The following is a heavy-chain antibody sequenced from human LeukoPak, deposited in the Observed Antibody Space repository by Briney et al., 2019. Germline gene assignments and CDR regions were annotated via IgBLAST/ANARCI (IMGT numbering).Heavy chain of an antibody. D-gene: IGHD3-10*01. V-gene: IGHV4-59*01. CDR3: ARGNYYGSGSYYRFPKETYYFDY. J-gene: IGHJ4*02. Sequence: SETLSLTCTVSGGSISSYYWSWIRQPPGKGLEWIGYIYYSGSTNYNPSLKSRVTISVDTSKNQFSLKLSSVTAADTAVYYCARGNYYGSGSYYRFPKETYYFDYWGQGTLVTVSS. CDR1: GGSISSYY. CDR2: IYYSGST.